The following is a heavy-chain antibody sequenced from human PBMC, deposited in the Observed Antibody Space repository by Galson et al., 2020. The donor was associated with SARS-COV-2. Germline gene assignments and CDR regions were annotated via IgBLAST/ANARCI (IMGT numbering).Heavy chain of an antibody. J-gene: IGHJ4*02. Sequence: ASETLSLTCTVSGGSISSGDYYWSWIRQPPGKGLEGIGYIYYTGSTDYNPSLKSRLTISVDTSKNQFSLKLSSVTAADTAVYYCARDKFDHYYGSGSYLDYWGQGTLVTVSS. CDR2: IYYTGST. CDR1: GGSISSGDYY. D-gene: IGHD3-10*01. V-gene: IGHV4-30-4*01. CDR3: ARDKFDHYYGSGSYLDY.